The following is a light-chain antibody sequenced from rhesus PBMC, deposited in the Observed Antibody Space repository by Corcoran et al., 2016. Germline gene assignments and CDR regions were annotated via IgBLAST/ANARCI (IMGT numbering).Light chain of an antibody. CDR2: KAS. J-gene: IGKJ4*01. V-gene: IGKV1-22*01. CDR3: QQYSSRPLT. Sequence: DIQMTQSPSSLSASVGDTVTITCRASQGISSWLAWYQQKPGNAPKLLIYKASSLQSGVPSRFSGTGSGTDCTLTISSRQSEDFATYYCQQYSSRPLTFGGGTKVEIK. CDR1: QGISSW.